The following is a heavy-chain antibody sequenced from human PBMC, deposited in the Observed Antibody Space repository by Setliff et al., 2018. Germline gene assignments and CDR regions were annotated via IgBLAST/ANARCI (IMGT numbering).Heavy chain of an antibody. D-gene: IGHD3-10*01. Sequence: GGSLRLSCAASGFTFGDFAMTWVRQAPGKGLEWVSGIGGRGISTYYADSVKGRFIISRDNSENTLYLQMNSLRAEDTAVYYCARDNVAYYGSAPSYGMDVWGQGTTVTVSS. CDR2: IGGRGIST. CDR3: ARDNVAYYGSAPSYGMDV. CDR1: GFTFGDFA. V-gene: IGHV3-23*01. J-gene: IGHJ6*02.